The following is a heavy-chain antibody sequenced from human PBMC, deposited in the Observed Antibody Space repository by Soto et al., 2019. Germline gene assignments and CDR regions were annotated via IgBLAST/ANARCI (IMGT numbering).Heavy chain of an antibody. CDR2: ISPSSSHI. CDR1: GFTFSSCT. D-gene: IGHD2-21*01. V-gene: IGHV3-21*01. Sequence: EVHLVESGGGLVKPGGSLRLSCAVSGFTFSSCTMHWVRQAPGKGLEWVSSISPSSSHIYYADSVKGRFTISRDNAKKPRFLQMISLRAGDAAGYNSSGGRGGACNQDDRMDVWGQWPTVPVSS. CDR3: SGGRGGACNQDDRMDV. J-gene: IGHJ6*02.